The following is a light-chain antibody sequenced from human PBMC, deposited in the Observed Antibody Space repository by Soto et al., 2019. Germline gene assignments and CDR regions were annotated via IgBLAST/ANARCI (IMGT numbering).Light chain of an antibody. CDR2: DVS. Sequence: QSVLTQPASVSGSPGQSITISCTGTSSDVGGYNYVSWYQQHPGKAPKVMIYDVSNRPSGVSNRFSGSKSGNTASLTISGLQAEDEADYYCCSYTSSSTPVVFGGGTKLTVL. CDR1: SSDVGGYNY. J-gene: IGLJ2*01. CDR3: CSYTSSSTPVV. V-gene: IGLV2-14*03.